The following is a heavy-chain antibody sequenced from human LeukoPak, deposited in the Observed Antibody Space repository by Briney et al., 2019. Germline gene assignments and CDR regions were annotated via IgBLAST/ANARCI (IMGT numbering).Heavy chain of an antibody. CDR3: AKDGLFYYYGSEIYYFDY. Sequence: PGRSLRLSCAASGFTFSSYGMHWVRQAPGKGLEWVAVISYDGSNKYYADSVKGRFTISRDNSKNTLYLQMNSLRAEDTAVYYCAKDGLFYYYGSEIYYFDYWGQGTLVTVSS. J-gene: IGHJ4*02. V-gene: IGHV3-30*18. D-gene: IGHD3-10*01. CDR2: ISYDGSNK. CDR1: GFTFSSYG.